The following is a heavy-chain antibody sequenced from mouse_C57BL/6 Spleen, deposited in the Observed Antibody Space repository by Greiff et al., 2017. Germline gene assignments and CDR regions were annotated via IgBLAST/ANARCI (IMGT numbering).Heavy chain of an antibody. V-gene: IGHV1-4*01. CDR2: INPSSGYT. CDR1: GYTFTSYT. D-gene: IGHD1-1*01. Sequence: QVQLQQSGAELARPGASVKMSCKASGYTFTSYTMHWVKQRPGQGLEWIGYINPSSGYTKYNQKFKDKATLTADKSSSTAYMQLSSLSSEDSAVYYGGRQEYDYGSSTWFAYWGQGTMVTVSA. J-gene: IGHJ3*01. CDR3: GRQEYDYGSSTWFAY.